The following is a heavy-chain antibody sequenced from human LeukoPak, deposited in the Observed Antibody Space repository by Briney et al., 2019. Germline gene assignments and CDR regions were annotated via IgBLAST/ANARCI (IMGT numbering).Heavy chain of an antibody. CDR3: ARAPSPYYYYGMDV. V-gene: IGHV3-13*01. CDR1: GFTFSSYD. J-gene: IGHJ6*02. CDR2: IGTAGDT. Sequence: PGGSLRLSCAASGFTFSSYDMHWVRHATGKGLEWVSAIGTAGDTYYPGSVKGRFTISRENAKNSLYLQMNSLRAGDTAVYYCARAPSPYYYYGMDVWGQGTTVTVSS.